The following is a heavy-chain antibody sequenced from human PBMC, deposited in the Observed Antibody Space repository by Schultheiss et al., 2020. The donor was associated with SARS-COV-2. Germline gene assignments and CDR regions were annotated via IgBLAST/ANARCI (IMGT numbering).Heavy chain of an antibody. V-gene: IGHV3-21*01. CDR3: ARDRKYYYDEPLHAFDI. Sequence: GESLKISCAASGFTFSSYSMNWVRQAPGKGLEWVSSISSSSSYIYYADSVKGRFTISRDNAKNSLYLQMNSLRAEDTAVYYCARDRKYYYDEPLHAFDIWGQGTMVTVSS. CDR2: ISSSSSYI. CDR1: GFTFSSYS. D-gene: IGHD3-22*01. J-gene: IGHJ3*02.